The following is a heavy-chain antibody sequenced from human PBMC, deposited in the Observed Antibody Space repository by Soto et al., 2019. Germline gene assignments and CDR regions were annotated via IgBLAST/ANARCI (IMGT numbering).Heavy chain of an antibody. V-gene: IGHV4-34*01. CDR2: INHSGST. J-gene: IGHJ5*02. CDR3: ARGRAPWFDP. CDR1: GGSFSGYY. Sequence: QVQLQQWGAGLLKPSETLSLTCAVYGGSFSGYYWSWIRQPPGKGLEWIGEINHSGSTNYNPSPKSRGHIAGATVKNQFSLKLSAVAAADTAVYYWARGRAPWFDPWGQGTLVTVSS.